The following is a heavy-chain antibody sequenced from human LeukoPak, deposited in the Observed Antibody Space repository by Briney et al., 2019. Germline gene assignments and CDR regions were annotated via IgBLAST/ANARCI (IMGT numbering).Heavy chain of an antibody. Sequence: SVKVSCKASGGTFSNYVIIWVRQAPGQGLEWMGRIIPIFGTADYAQKFQGRVTITTDEPTSTAYMEVSSLRSEDTAVYFCARGPTYYYYYMDVWGKGTTVTVSS. CDR3: ARGPTYYYYYMDV. V-gene: IGHV1-69*05. CDR1: GGTFSNYV. J-gene: IGHJ6*03. CDR2: IIPIFGTA.